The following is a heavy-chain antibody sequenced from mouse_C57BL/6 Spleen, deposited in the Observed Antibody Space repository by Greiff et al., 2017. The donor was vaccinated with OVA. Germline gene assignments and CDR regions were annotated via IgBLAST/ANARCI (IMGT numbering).Heavy chain of an antibody. V-gene: IGHV3-6*01. CDR2: IRSDGSH. D-gene: IGHD1-1*01. CDR3: AREATTVKNFDY. CDR1: GSSITSGYY. Sequence: ESGPGLVKPSPSLSLTCSVTGSSITSGYYWNWIRQFPGNKLEWMGYIRSDGSHTYNPSLKNRISITRDTSKNQFFLKWNSVTTEDTATYYCAREATTVKNFDYWGQGTTLTVSS. J-gene: IGHJ2*01.